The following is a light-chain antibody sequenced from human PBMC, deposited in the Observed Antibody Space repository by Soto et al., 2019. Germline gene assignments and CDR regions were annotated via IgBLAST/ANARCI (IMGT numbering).Light chain of an antibody. Sequence: DIQMTQSPSSLSASVGDRVTITCRAGQYIGRYLNWYQQKPGKAPKLLIYAASSLHSGGPSRFSGSGSGTDFTLTISSLQPEDFATYSCQQTYRTPLTFGGGTKVDIK. CDR3: QQTYRTPLT. CDR1: QYIGRY. CDR2: AAS. J-gene: IGKJ4*01. V-gene: IGKV1-39*01.